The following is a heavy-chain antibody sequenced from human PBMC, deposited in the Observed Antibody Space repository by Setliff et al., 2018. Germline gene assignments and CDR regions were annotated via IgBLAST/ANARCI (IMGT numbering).Heavy chain of an antibody. CDR3: ASTNFLPRGFGYYYGSVKMDV. V-gene: IGHV4-34*01. J-gene: IGHJ6*04. CDR1: GGSFSGYY. Sequence: ETLSLTCAVYGGSFSGYYWSWIRQPPGKGLEWIGEINHSGSTNYNPSLKSRVTISVDTSKNQFSLKLSSVTAADTAVYYCASTNFLPRGFGYYYGSVKMDVWGKGTTVTVSS. D-gene: IGHD3-10*01. CDR2: INHSGST.